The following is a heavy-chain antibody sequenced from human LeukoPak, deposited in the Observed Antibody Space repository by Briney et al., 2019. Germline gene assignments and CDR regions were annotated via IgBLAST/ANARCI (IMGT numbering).Heavy chain of an antibody. CDR3: ATKGYTYPSY. V-gene: IGHV3-23*01. J-gene: IGHJ4*02. D-gene: IGHD5-18*01. CDR2: IRNSGSYT. CDR1: GFTFSSYG. Sequence: PGGTLRLSCAASGFTFSSYGMSWVRQAPGKGLEWVSGIRNSGSYTYYADSVKGRFTISRDNSKNTLYLQMNSLRAEDTAVYYCATKGYTYPSYWGQGTLVTVSS.